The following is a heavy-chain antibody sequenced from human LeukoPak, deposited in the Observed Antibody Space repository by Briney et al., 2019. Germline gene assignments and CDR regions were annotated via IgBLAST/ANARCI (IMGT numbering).Heavy chain of an antibody. Sequence: GGSLRLSCAAYGFTFSSYSMNWVRQAPGKGLEWVSSIGSSSSYIYYADSVRGRFTISRDNAKNSLYLQMNSLRAEDTAVYYCARERALGYYYDSSWGQGTLVTVSS. CDR1: GFTFSSYS. CDR3: ARERALGYYYDSS. J-gene: IGHJ4*02. D-gene: IGHD3-22*01. V-gene: IGHV3-21*01. CDR2: IGSSSSYI.